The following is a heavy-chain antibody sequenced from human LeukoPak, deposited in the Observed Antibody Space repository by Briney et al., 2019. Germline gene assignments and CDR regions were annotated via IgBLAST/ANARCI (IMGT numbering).Heavy chain of an antibody. D-gene: IGHD4-11*01. J-gene: IGHJ4*02. Sequence: GGSLRLSCAASGFTFSSYAMHWVRQAPGKGLEYVSAISSNGGSTYYANSVKGRFTISRDNSKNTLYLQMGSLRAEDMAVYYCAREYMTTEFDYWGQGTLVTVSS. CDR1: GFTFSSYA. CDR2: ISSNGGST. V-gene: IGHV3-64*01. CDR3: AREYMTTEFDY.